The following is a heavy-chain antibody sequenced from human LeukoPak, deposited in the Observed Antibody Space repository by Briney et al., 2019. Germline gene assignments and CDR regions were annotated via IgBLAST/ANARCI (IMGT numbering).Heavy chain of an antibody. Sequence: GASVKVSCKASGYTFTGYYMHWVRQAPGQGLEWMGWINPKSGGTNYAQKFQGRVTMTRDTSISTAYMELSRLRSDDTAVYYCASTGSGSYYGLTDYWGQGTLVTVSS. CDR1: GYTFTGYY. D-gene: IGHD3-10*01. CDR3: ASTGSGSYYGLTDY. CDR2: INPKSGGT. J-gene: IGHJ4*02. V-gene: IGHV1-2*02.